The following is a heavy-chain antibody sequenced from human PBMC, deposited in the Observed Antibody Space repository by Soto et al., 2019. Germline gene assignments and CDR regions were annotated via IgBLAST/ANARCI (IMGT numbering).Heavy chain of an antibody. J-gene: IGHJ4*02. D-gene: IGHD4-4*01. CDR3: AKDSNKYSSSLRGRYFDY. CDR1: GFPFSSYV. Sequence: VGSLRLSCAASGFPFSSYVMSWVRQAPGKGLEWVSGISGGGSNTFYADYVKGRFTISRDNSKNTLLLQINSLGAEDTAVYYCAKDSNKYSSSLRGRYFDYWGQGIGVTVSS. V-gene: IGHV3-23*01. CDR2: ISGGGSNT.